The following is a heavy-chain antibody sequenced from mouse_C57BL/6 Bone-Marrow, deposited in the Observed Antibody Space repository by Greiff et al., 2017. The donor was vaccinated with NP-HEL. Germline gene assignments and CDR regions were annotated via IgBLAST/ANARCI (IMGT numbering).Heavy chain of an antibody. Sequence: VQLQQPGAELVKPGASVKLSCKASGYTFTSYWMHWVKQRPGQGLEWIGMIHPNSGSTNYNEKFKSKATLTVDKSSSTAYMQLSSLTSEDSAVYYCARWTWGRDYAMDYWGQGTSVTVSS. CDR2: IHPNSGST. CDR3: ARWTWGRDYAMDY. J-gene: IGHJ4*01. D-gene: IGHD4-1*01. CDR1: GYTFTSYW. V-gene: IGHV1-64*01.